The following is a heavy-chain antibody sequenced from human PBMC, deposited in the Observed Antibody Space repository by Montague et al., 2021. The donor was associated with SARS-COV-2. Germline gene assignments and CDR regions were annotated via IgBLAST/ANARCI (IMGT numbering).Heavy chain of an antibody. D-gene: IGHD3-10*01. CDR3: ARASITRVRGVTRCYIDL. Sequence: SETLSLTCTVSGGSISSYYWSWIRQPPGKGLEWIGYIYYSGSTNYNPSLKSRVTISVDTSKNQFSLKLSSVTAADTAVYYCARASITRVRGVTRCYIDLWGRGTLVTVSS. CDR2: IYYSGST. V-gene: IGHV4-59*13. CDR1: GGSISSYY. J-gene: IGHJ2*01.